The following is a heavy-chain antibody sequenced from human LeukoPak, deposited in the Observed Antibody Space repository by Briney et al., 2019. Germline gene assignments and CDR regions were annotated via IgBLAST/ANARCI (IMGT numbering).Heavy chain of an antibody. Sequence: SETLSLTCAVSGGSISSTNWYSWVRQPPGKGLEWIGEINHSGNTNYNPSLKSRVTISVDTSKNQFSLKLSSVTAADTAVYYCARRYSSSSLWAYWGQGTLVTVSS. CDR2: INHSGNT. D-gene: IGHD6-6*01. CDR1: GGSISSTNW. V-gene: IGHV4-4*02. CDR3: ARRYSSSSLWAY. J-gene: IGHJ4*02.